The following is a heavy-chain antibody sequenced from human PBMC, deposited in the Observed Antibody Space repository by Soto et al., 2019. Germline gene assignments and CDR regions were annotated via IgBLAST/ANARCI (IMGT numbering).Heavy chain of an antibody. CDR3: ARDNQRYSYGYIDY. Sequence: ESGGGVVQPGRSLRLSCAASGFTFSSYGMHWVRQAPGKGLEWVAVIWYDGSNKYYADSVKGRFTISRDNSKNTLYLQMNSLRAEDTAVYYCARDNQRYSYGYIDYWGQGTLVTVSS. V-gene: IGHV3-33*01. CDR2: IWYDGSNK. CDR1: GFTFSSYG. D-gene: IGHD5-18*01. J-gene: IGHJ4*02.